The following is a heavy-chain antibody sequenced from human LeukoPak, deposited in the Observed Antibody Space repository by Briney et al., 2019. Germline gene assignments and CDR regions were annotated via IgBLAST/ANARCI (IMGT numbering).Heavy chain of an antibody. CDR2: IIPIFGTT. Sequence: SVKVSCKASGGIFSSYAIRWVRQAPGQGLEWMGGIIPIFGTTNYAQKFQGRVTITADESTSTAYMELSSLRSEDTAVHYCARDDRSGYYYGSGTYGDLGQGTLVTVSS. D-gene: IGHD3-10*01. CDR3: ARDDRSGYYYGSGTYGD. J-gene: IGHJ4*02. V-gene: IGHV1-69*01. CDR1: GGIFSSYA.